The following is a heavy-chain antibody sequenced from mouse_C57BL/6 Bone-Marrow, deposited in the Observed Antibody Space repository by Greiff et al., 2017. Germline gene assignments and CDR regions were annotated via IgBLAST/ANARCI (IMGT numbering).Heavy chain of an antibody. CDR3: SAGNDGPFAY. CDR2: INPYNGGT. J-gene: IGHJ3*01. V-gene: IGHV1-19*01. CDR1: GYTFTDYY. Sequence: EVQLQQSGPVLVKPGASVKMSCKASGYTFTDYYMNWVKQSPGTSLEWIGVINPYNGGTSYNQKFTGKATLTVDKYSSTAYMELNSLTSDDSAVYYCSAGNDGPFAYWGKGTLVTVSA. D-gene: IGHD2-2*01.